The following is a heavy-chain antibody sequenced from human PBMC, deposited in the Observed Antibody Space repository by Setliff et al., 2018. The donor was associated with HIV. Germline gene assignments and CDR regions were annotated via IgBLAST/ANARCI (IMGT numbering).Heavy chain of an antibody. CDR1: EFTFSSYA. V-gene: IGHV3-30*12. CDR3: TRGRKELLYSRRDSGFDY. Sequence: GGSLRLSCAASEFTFSSYAMHWVRQGPGKGLEWVAAISYDGRSQYYKDSVKGRFTISRDNSKNTLFLQINSPRTEDTALYYCTRGRKELLYSRRDSGFDYWGQGTLVTVSS. D-gene: IGHD3-10*02. J-gene: IGHJ4*02. CDR2: ISYDGRSQ.